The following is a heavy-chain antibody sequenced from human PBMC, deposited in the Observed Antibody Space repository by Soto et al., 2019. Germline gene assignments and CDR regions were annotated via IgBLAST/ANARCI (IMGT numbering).Heavy chain of an antibody. CDR2: IIPIFGTA. Sequence: ASVKVSCKASGGTFSSYAISWVRQAPGQGLEWMGGIIPIFGTANYAQKFQGRVTITADESTSTAYMELSSLRSEDTAVYYCARGGVIVVVPAATQSYRAFDIWGQGTMVTVSS. V-gene: IGHV1-69*13. CDR1: GGTFSSYA. J-gene: IGHJ3*02. D-gene: IGHD2-2*01. CDR3: ARGGVIVVVPAATQSYRAFDI.